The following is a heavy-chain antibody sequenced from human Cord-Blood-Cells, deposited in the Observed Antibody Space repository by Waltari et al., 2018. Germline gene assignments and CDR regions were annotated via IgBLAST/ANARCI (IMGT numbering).Heavy chain of an antibody. CDR2: IYSGGST. J-gene: IGHJ2*01. D-gene: IGHD3-16*01. CDR1: GFTVSSTY. Sequence: EVQLVESGGGLIQPGGSLRLSCEASGFTVSSTYMSWVGRAPGKGLGWVSVIYSGGSTYYADSVKGRFTISRDNAKNTLYLQMNSLGAEDTAVYYCARDGGLAGYWYFDLWGRGTLVTVSS. CDR3: ARDGGLAGYWYFDL. V-gene: IGHV3-53*01.